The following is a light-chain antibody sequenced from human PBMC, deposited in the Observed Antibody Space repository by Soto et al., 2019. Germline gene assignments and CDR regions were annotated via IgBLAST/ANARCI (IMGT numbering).Light chain of an antibody. CDR3: QQYGSSPPLT. V-gene: IGKV3-20*01. J-gene: IGKJ4*01. Sequence: EFVLTQSPGKLSLSPGERATLSCRASQSISSSFLAWYQQKPGQAPRLLIYGASSRGTGIPDRFSGSGSGTDFPLTISRVEPEDFAVYYCQQYGSSPPLTFGGGTKVEIK. CDR1: QSISSSF. CDR2: GAS.